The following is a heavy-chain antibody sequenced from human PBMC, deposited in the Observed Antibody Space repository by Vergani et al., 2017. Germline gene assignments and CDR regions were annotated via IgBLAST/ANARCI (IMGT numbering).Heavy chain of an antibody. CDR2: IRYDGSNK. D-gene: IGHD1-26*01. J-gene: IGHJ4*02. CDR1: GFTFSSYG. Sequence: QVQLVESGGGVVQPGRSLRLSCAASGFTFSSYGMHWVRQAPGKGLEWVAVIRYDGSNKYYADSVKGRFTISRDNSKNTLYLQMNSLRAEDTAVYYCARVSGSYYVYWGQGTLVTVSS. V-gene: IGHV3-33*01. CDR3: ARVSGSYYVY.